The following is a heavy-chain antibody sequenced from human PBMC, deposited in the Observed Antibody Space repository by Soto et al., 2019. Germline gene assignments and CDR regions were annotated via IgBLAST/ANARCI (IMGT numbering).Heavy chain of an antibody. V-gene: IGHV4-34*01. CDR1: GGSFSGYY. D-gene: IGHD6-19*01. J-gene: IGHJ4*02. CDR2: INHSGST. Sequence: SETLSLTCAVYGGSFSGYYCSWIRQPPWKGLEWIGEINHSGSTNYNPSLKSRVTISVDTSKKQFSLKLSSVTAADTAVYYCARGRQQWLVSQRQYFDYCGQGTLVTFCS. CDR3: ARGRQQWLVSQRQYFDY.